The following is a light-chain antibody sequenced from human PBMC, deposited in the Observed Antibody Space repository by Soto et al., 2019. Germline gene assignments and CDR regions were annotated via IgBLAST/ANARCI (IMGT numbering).Light chain of an antibody. CDR2: GAS. V-gene: IGKV3-20*01. CDR1: QSVSTNY. Sequence: EIVLTQSPGTLSLSPGERATLSFRASQSVSTNYLAWYQLKPGQAPRLLIYGASSRATHIPNRFSGSGSGTDFTLTITRLKAEDFAVYYCQQYGSSPPTCGQGTKVEIK. J-gene: IGKJ1*01. CDR3: QQYGSSPPT.